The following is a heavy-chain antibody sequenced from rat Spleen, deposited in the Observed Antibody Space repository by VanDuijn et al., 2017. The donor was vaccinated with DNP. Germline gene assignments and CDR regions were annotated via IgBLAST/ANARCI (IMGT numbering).Heavy chain of an antibody. J-gene: IGHJ2*01. D-gene: IGHD1-7*01. V-gene: IGHV3-1*01. CDR1: GYSITTNF. CDR2: ISYSGST. Sequence: EVQLPESGSGLVKPSQSLSLTCSVTGYSITTNFWGWIRKFPGNKMEYIGHISYSGSTNYNPSLKSRISITRDTSKNHFFLHLNPVTIEDTATYYCARWTRYFDYWGQGVMVTVSS. CDR3: ARWTRYFDY.